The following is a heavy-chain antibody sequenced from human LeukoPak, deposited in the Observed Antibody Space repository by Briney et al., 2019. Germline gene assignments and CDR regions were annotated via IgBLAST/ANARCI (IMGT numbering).Heavy chain of an antibody. V-gene: IGHV4-59*12. CDR3: ARAGYSTTKIFDY. J-gene: IGHJ4*02. Sequence: SETLSLTCTVSGDSIIGYYWTWIRQPPGKGLEWIGYVYYSGTAIYTPSLKSRVTISVDTSKNQFSLKLSSVTAADTAVYYGARAGYSTTKIFDYWGQGALVTVSS. CDR2: VYYSGTA. D-gene: IGHD5-12*01. CDR1: GDSIIGYY.